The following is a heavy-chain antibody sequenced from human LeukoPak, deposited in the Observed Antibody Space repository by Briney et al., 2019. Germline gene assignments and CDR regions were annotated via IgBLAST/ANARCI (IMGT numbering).Heavy chain of an antibody. J-gene: IGHJ4*02. D-gene: IGHD1-26*01. CDR2: ISGSGGST. CDR1: GFTFSSYG. Sequence: GGSLRLSCADSGFTFSSYGISWVLQAPGNGLEWVSAISGSGGSTYYADSVKGRFTISRDNSKNTLYLQMNSLRAEDTAVYYCAKEQWELLGIDYWGQGTLVTVSS. CDR3: AKEQWELLGIDY. V-gene: IGHV3-23*01.